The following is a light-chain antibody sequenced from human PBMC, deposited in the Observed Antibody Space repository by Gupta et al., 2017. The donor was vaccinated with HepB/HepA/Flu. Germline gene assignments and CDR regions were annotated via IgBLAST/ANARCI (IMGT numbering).Light chain of an antibody. V-gene: IGKV1-9*01. J-gene: IGKJ5*01. CDR3: QQLNSYHS. Sequence: DIQLTQSPSFLSASIGDRVTITCRASRGISSYLAWYQQEPGKAPKLLIYGESTLQSGVPSRCSGSGSGKEFTLTSSSLQDEDFANYYWQQLNSYHSFGQGTQVEIK. CDR2: GES. CDR1: RGISSY.